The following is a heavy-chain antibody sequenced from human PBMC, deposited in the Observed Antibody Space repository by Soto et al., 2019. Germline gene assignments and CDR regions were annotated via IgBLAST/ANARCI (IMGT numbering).Heavy chain of an antibody. D-gene: IGHD1-1*01. CDR1: GYTFTSYA. CDR3: ARGPQRNRFDP. J-gene: IGHJ5*02. V-gene: IGHV1-3*01. CDR2: LNAGTGNT. Sequence: GASVKVSCKASGYTFTSYAMHWVRQAPGQRLEWMGWLNAGTGNTKYSQKFKGRVTITKNTSASTAYMELSSLRSEDTAVYYCARGPQRNRFDPWGQGTLVTVSS.